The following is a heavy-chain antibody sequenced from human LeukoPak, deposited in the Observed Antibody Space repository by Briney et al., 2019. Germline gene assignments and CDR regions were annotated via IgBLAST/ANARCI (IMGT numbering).Heavy chain of an antibody. CDR1: GITVNTNY. Sequence: PGGSLRLSCAASGITVNTNYMSWVRQAPGKGLEWVSIIYSGGATSYADSVKGRFTISRENSKNTLWLQMNSLRAEDTAVYYCARLHYDVLTGPFDYWGQGTLVTVSS. D-gene: IGHD3-9*01. CDR3: ARLHYDVLTGPFDY. J-gene: IGHJ4*02. V-gene: IGHV3-66*04. CDR2: IYSGGAT.